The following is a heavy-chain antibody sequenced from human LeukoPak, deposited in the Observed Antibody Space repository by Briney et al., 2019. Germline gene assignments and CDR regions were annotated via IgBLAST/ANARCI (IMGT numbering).Heavy chain of an antibody. J-gene: IGHJ4*02. CDR2: IYYSGST. CDR1: GGSISSSSYY. V-gene: IGHV4-39*01. D-gene: IGHD5-18*01. Sequence: SETLSLTCTVSGGSISSSSYYWGWIRQPPGKGREWIGSIYYSGSTYYNPSLKSRVTISVDTSKNQFSLKLRSVTAADTAVYYYARPAIGYRSYDYWGQGTLVTVSS. CDR3: ARPAIGYRSYDY.